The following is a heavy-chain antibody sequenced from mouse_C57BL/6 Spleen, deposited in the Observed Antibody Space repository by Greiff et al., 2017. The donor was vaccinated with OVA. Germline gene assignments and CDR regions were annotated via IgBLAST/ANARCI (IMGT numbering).Heavy chain of an antibody. CDR2: IWRGGST. V-gene: IGHV2-5*01. J-gene: IGHJ4*01. Sequence: QVHVKQSGPGLVQPSQSLSITCTVSGFSLTSYGVHWVRQSPGKGLEWLGVIWRGGSTDYNAAFMSRLSITKDNSKSQVFFKMNSLQADDTAIYYCAAFYYYGSSSMDYWGQGTSVTVSS. D-gene: IGHD1-1*01. CDR1: GFSLTSYG. CDR3: AAFYYYGSSSMDY.